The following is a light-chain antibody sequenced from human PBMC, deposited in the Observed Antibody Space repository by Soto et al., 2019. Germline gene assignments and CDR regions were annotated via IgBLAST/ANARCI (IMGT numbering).Light chain of an antibody. J-gene: IGKJ1*01. Sequence: EIVMTQSAASLSVSPGERATLSSRASQSVSSNLAWYQQKPGQAPRLLIYGASTRATGIPARFSGSGSGTDFTLTISSLQSEDFAVYYCQQYNNWPPWTFGQGTKVEIK. CDR3: QQYNNWPPWT. V-gene: IGKV3-15*01. CDR1: QSVSSN. CDR2: GAS.